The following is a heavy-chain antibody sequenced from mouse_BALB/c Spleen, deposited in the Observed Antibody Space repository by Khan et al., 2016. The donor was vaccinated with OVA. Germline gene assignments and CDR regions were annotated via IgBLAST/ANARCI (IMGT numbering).Heavy chain of an antibody. CDR3: ARVNNGSRDYFDY. CDR2: ILPGSGSR. J-gene: IGHJ2*01. CDR1: GYTFSSYW. Sequence: QVRLQQSGAELMKPGASVKISCKATGYTFSSYWLEWVKQRPGHGLEWIGEILPGSGSRNYNEKFKGKATFTADISSKTTYMQLSSLTSEDSAVYYCARVNNGSRDYFDYWGQGTTLTVSS. D-gene: IGHD1-1*01. V-gene: IGHV1-9*01.